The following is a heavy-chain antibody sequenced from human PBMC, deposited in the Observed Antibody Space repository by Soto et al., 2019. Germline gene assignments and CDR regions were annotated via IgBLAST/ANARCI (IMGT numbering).Heavy chain of an antibody. Sequence: VQLMESGGGLVYPGASLRLSCETSGFSFRDHSMNWVRQAPGKGLQWVSYISSTGDDIHYADSVKGRFTVSRDNAKNALFLQMNSLRDDDSAIYYCARLPKGSVVTGWGQGTLATVSS. D-gene: IGHD2-21*02. CDR1: GFSFRDHS. J-gene: IGHJ4*02. V-gene: IGHV3-48*02. CDR3: ARLPKGSVVTG. CDR2: ISSTGDDI.